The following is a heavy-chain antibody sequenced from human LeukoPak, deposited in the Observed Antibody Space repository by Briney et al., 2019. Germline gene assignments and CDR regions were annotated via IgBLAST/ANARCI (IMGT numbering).Heavy chain of an antibody. CDR1: GFTFSSYW. D-gene: IGHD5-18*01. J-gene: IGHJ4*02. Sequence: PGGSLRLSCAASGFTFSSYWMHWVRQAPGKGLVWVSRINSDGSSTNYADSVKGRFTISRDNSRNTVYLQINSLRADDTAVYYCGKTTVGYSSGQKPAWPVDYWGQGTLVTVSS. V-gene: IGHV3-74*01. CDR2: INSDGSST. CDR3: GKTTVGYSSGQKPAWPVDY.